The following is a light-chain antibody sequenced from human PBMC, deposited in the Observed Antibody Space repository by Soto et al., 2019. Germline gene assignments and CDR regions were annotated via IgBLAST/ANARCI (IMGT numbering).Light chain of an antibody. CDR1: QSVLYSSNNKDY. J-gene: IGKJ2*01. CDR3: QQYYSTPLT. CDR2: WAS. V-gene: IGKV4-1*01. Sequence: DIVMTQSPDSLAVSLGERATINCKSSQSVLYSSNNKDYLAWYQQKPGQPTKLLFYWASTRESGVPDRFSGSGSGTDFTLTISSLQAEDVAVYYCQQYYSTPLTFGQGTKLEI.